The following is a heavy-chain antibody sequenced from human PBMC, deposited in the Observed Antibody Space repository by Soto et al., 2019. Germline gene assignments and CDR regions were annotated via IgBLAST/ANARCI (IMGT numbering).Heavy chain of an antibody. J-gene: IGHJ4*02. CDR2: IYHSGST. CDR1: GGSISSGGYS. V-gene: IGHV4-30-2*01. CDR3: AAGGGLPRYY. D-gene: IGHD5-12*01. Sequence: QLQLQESGSGLVKPSQTLSLTCAVSGGSISSGGYSWSWIRHTPGKGLEWIGCIYHSGSTYYNPSLKSRVTISVDRSKNQFSLKLSSVTAADTAVYYCAAGGGLPRYYWGQGTLVTVSS.